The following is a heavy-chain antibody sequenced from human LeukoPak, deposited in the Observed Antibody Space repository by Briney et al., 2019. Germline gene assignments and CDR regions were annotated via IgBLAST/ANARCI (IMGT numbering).Heavy chain of an antibody. CDR3: ARSKYYGDSDY. Sequence: SETLSLTCTVSGGSISFTTYYWSWIRQPPGKGLEWIGYVFYSGSTSYNPSLKSRVTISLDTSKNQFSLRLSSVTAADTAVYYCARSKYYGDSDYWGQGTLVSVSS. V-gene: IGHV4-59*08. CDR1: GGSISFTTYY. CDR2: VFYSGST. J-gene: IGHJ4*02. D-gene: IGHD4-17*01.